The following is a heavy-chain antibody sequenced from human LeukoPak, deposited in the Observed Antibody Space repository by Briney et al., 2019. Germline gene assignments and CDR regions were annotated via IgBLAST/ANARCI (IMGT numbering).Heavy chain of an antibody. J-gene: IGHJ6*03. V-gene: IGHV4-4*02. CDR3: ARDRWGFGEFNYYYYYMDV. CDR1: GGSISSSNW. CDR2: IYHSGST. Sequence: SETLSLTCAVSGGSISSSNWWSWVRQPPGKGLEWIGEIYHSGSTYYNPSLKSRVTISVDTSKNQFSLKLSSVTAADTAVYYCARDRWGFGEFNYYYYYMDVWGKGTTVTISS. D-gene: IGHD3-10*01.